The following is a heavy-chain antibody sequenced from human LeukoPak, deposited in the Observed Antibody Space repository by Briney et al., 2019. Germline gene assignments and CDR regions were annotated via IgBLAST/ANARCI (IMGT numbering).Heavy chain of an antibody. CDR1: GGSISSYY. J-gene: IGHJ4*02. Sequence: SETLSLTCTVSGGSISSYYWSWIRQPPGKGLEWIGYIYYSGSTNYNPSLKSRVTISVDTSKNQFSLKLSSVTAADTAVYYCARQPYGLLDYWGQGTLVTVSS. D-gene: IGHD1-26*01. CDR2: IYYSGST. CDR3: ARQPYGLLDY. V-gene: IGHV4-59*08.